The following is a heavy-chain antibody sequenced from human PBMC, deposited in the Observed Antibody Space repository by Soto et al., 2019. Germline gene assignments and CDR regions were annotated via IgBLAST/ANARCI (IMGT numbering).Heavy chain of an antibody. V-gene: IGHV4-30-4*01. D-gene: IGHD1-1*01. CDR3: ARSSLYGIHV. J-gene: IGHJ6*02. Sequence: SETMSLSCSVSGGSISSGYYYWSWIRQPPGKGLEWIGNIYYSGNTYHNTSLNRRLIISIDTSKNKFSLKVGSVNAADPAVYYCARSSLYGIHVWGQGPTVTVSS. CDR2: IYYSGNT. CDR1: GGSISSGYYY.